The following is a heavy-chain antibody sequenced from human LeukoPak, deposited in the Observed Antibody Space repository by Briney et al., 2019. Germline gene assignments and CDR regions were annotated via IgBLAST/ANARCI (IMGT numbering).Heavy chain of an antibody. J-gene: IGHJ6*04. CDR2: ISYDGSNK. D-gene: IGHD2-2*01. CDR3: AKSAGYCSSTSCYYYYGMDV. Sequence: PGRSLRLSCAASGFTFSSYGMHWVRQAPGKGLEWVAVISYDGSNKYYADSVKGRFTISRDNSKNTLYLQMNSLRAEDTAVYYCAKSAGYCSSTSCYYYYGMDVWGKGTTVTVSS. CDR1: GFTFSSYG. V-gene: IGHV3-30*18.